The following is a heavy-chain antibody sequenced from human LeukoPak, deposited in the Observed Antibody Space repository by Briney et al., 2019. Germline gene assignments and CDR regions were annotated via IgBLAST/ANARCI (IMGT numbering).Heavy chain of an antibody. Sequence: GASVKVSCKASGYTFTSYGISWVRQAPGQGLEWMGWISAYNGNTNYAQKLQGRVTMTTDTSTSTAYMELRSLRSDDTAVYYCARDRLSSSDRGGGYAFDIWGQGTMVAVSS. CDR2: ISAYNGNT. V-gene: IGHV1-18*01. CDR1: GYTFTSYG. D-gene: IGHD6-19*01. J-gene: IGHJ3*02. CDR3: ARDRLSSSDRGGGYAFDI.